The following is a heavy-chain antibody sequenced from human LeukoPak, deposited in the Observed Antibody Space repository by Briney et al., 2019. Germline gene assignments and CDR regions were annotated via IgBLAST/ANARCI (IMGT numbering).Heavy chain of an antibody. CDR3: ARRGGYSGYDARGDFDY. Sequence: SETLSLTCTVSGGSISSGDYYWSWIRQPPGKGLEWIGYIYYSGSTYYNPSLKSRVTISVDTSKNQFSLKLSSVTAADTAVYYCARRGGYSGYDARGDFDYWGQGTLVTVSS. J-gene: IGHJ4*02. CDR2: IYYSGST. D-gene: IGHD5-12*01. CDR1: GGSISSGDYY. V-gene: IGHV4-30-4*01.